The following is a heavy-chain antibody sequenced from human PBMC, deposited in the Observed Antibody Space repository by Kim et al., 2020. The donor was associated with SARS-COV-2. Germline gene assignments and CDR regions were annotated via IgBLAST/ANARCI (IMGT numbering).Heavy chain of an antibody. CDR2: ISSSSSYT. CDR1: GFTFSDYY. J-gene: IGHJ4*02. Sequence: GGSLRLSCAASGFTFSDYYMSWIRQAPGKGLEWVSYISSSSSYTNYADSVKGRFTISRDNAKNSLYLQMNSLRAEDTAVYYCARESPYYYDSSGYIDYWGQGTLVTVSS. D-gene: IGHD3-22*01. V-gene: IGHV3-11*05. CDR3: ARESPYYYDSSGYIDY.